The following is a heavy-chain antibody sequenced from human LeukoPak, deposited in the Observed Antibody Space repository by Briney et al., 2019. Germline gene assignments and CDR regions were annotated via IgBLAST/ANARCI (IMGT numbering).Heavy chain of an antibody. CDR3: ARARLDSSGRFDY. D-gene: IGHD3-22*01. CDR2: IYYGGST. Sequence: SETRSLTCTVSCGSISSYDWSWIREPPGKGLEWIGYIYYGGSTDYNPSLQSRVTISKDTSKTQFSLRLSSVTAADTAVYYCARARLDSSGRFDYWGQGTLVTVSS. V-gene: IGHV4-59*01. J-gene: IGHJ4*02. CDR1: CGSISSYD.